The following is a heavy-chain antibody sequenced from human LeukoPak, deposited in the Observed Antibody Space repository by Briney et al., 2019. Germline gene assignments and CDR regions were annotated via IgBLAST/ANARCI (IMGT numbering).Heavy chain of an antibody. Sequence: PGWSLSLSCAPSGLTFSSYSMNWVRQAPGKGLKGVSSISIISSYIYYADSVKGRFTISRDNAKNSLYLQMNSLRAEDTAVYYCARENRVYAIRGVYYYYGMDVWGQGTTVTVSS. CDR3: ARENRVYAIRGVYYYYGMDV. V-gene: IGHV3-21*04. CDR2: ISIISSYI. J-gene: IGHJ6*02. CDR1: GLTFSSYS. D-gene: IGHD2-8*01.